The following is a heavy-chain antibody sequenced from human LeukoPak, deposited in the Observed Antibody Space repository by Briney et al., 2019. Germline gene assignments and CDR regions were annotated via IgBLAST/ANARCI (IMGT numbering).Heavy chain of an antibody. Sequence: GASVKVSCKASGYTFTGYYMHWVRQAPGQGLEWMGWINPSSGGTNYAQKFQGRVTMTRDTSISTAYMELSRLRPDDTAVYYCAVETTVTTLDYWGQGTLVTVSS. J-gene: IGHJ4*02. D-gene: IGHD4-17*01. CDR1: GYTFTGYY. CDR3: AVETTVTTLDY. V-gene: IGHV1-2*02. CDR2: INPSSGGT.